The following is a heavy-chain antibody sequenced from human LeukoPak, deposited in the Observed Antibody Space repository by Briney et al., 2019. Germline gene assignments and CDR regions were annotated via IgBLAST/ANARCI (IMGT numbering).Heavy chain of an antibody. Sequence: SETLSLTCAVSGGSISSSNWWSWVRPPPGKGLEWIGEIYHSGSTNYSPSLKSRVTISVDKSKNQFSLKLNSVTAADTAVYYCARHSGNYHFDYWGQGTLVTVSS. D-gene: IGHD1-26*01. V-gene: IGHV4-4*02. CDR3: ARHSGNYHFDY. CDR1: GGSISSSNW. J-gene: IGHJ4*02. CDR2: IYHSGST.